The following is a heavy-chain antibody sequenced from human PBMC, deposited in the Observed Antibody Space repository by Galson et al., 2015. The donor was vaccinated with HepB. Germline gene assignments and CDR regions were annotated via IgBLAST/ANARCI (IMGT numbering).Heavy chain of an antibody. CDR1: GFTFSNAW. CDR2: IKSKTDGGTT. D-gene: IGHD6-13*01. Sequence: SLRLSCAASGFTFSNAWMSWVRQAPGKGLEWVGRIKSKTDGGTTDYAAPVKGRFTISRDDSKNTLYLQMNSLKTEDTAVYYCTTDLWYNAFDIWGQGAMVTVSS. V-gene: IGHV3-15*01. CDR3: TTDLWYNAFDI. J-gene: IGHJ3*02.